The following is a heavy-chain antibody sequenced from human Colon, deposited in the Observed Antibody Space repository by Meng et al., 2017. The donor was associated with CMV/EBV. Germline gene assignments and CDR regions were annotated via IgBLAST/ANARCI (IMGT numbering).Heavy chain of an antibody. V-gene: IGHV4-39*07. CDR3: ARFPNPGSCSGANCYS. J-gene: IGHJ4*02. CDR1: NDSISSSPYF. Sequence: SETLSLTCTVSNDSISSSPYFWGWIRQTPGKGLEWIGNIYYSGTTYYNPSLKSRVTMSVDTSKSQFSLKLNSVTAADTAIFYCARFPNPGSCSGANCYSWGQGTLVTVSS. D-gene: IGHD2-15*01. CDR2: IYYSGTT.